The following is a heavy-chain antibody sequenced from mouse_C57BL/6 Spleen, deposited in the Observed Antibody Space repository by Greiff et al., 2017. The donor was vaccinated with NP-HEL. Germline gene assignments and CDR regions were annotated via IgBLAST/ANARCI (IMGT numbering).Heavy chain of an antibody. Sequence: VHVKQSGPELVKPGDSVKISCKASGYSFTGYFMNWVMQSHGKSLEWIGRINPYNGDTFYNQKFKGKATLTVDKSSSTAHMELRSLTSEDSAVYYCARSKGDYSNFFDYWGQGTTLTVSS. CDR3: ARSKGDYSNFFDY. V-gene: IGHV1-20*01. D-gene: IGHD2-5*01. CDR1: GYSFTGYF. CDR2: INPYNGDT. J-gene: IGHJ2*01.